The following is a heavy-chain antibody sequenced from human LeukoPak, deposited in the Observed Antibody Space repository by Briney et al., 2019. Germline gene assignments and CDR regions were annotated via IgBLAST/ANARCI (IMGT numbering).Heavy chain of an antibody. D-gene: IGHD3-10*01. V-gene: IGHV4-38-2*02. CDR2: IYHSGST. CDR3: ARDIGYYGSGRGDY. CDR1: GYSISSGYY. Sequence: SETLSLTCTVSGYSISSGYYWGWIRQPPGKGLEWIGGIYHSGSTYYNPSLKSRVTISVDTSKNQFSLKLSSVTAADTAVYYCARDIGYYGSGRGDYWGQGTLVTVSS. J-gene: IGHJ4*02.